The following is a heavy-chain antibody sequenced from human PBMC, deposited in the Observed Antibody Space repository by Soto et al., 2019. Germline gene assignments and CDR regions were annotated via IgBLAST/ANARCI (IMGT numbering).Heavy chain of an antibody. CDR2: ISGNGDST. J-gene: IGHJ5*02. Sequence: QVRLVQSGPELKDPGASVRISCTPFGFPLARYYIHWVRQAPGQGHEWIGYISGNGDSTAYSQKFKGRVTITIGSMELSSLRSDDAAMYYCARERDFGELSYDLWGQGTLVTVSS. CDR3: ARERDFGELSYDL. CDR1: GFPLARYY. D-gene: IGHD3-10*01. V-gene: IGHV1-46*01.